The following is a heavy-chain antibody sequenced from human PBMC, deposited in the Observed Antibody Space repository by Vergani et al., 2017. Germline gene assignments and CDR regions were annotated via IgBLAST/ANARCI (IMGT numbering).Heavy chain of an antibody. Sequence: VHLVESGGAVVQPGGSVRLSCAASGFTFSDYYMSWIRQAPGKGLEWVSYISSSGSTIYYADSVKGRFTISRDNAKNSLYLQMNSLRAEDTAVYYCAIDHPPALLDTNAFDIWGQGTMVTVSS. D-gene: IGHD2-21*01. CDR2: ISSSGSTI. J-gene: IGHJ3*02. V-gene: IGHV3-11*04. CDR3: AIDHPPALLDTNAFDI. CDR1: GFTFSDYY.